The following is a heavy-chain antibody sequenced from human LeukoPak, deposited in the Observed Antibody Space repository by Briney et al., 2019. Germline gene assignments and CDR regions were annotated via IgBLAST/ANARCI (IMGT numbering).Heavy chain of an antibody. CDR3: AKGAWDCSSTSCYLNWFDP. J-gene: IGHJ5*02. CDR2: ISGSGGST. CDR1: GFTFSSYA. D-gene: IGHD2-2*01. Sequence: GGSLRLSCAASGFTFSSYAMSWVRQAPGKGLEWVSAISGSGGSTYYADSVKGRFTISRDNSKNTLYLQMDSLRAEDTAVYYCAKGAWDCSSTSCYLNWFDPWGQGTLVTVSS. V-gene: IGHV3-23*01.